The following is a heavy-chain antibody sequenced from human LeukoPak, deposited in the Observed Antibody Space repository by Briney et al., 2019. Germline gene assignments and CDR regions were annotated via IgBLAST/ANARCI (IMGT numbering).Heavy chain of an antibody. J-gene: IGHJ4*02. CDR1: GFTFTNYA. CDR2: MSYGGANE. CDR3: ARTSTSGSYYPDY. D-gene: IGHD1-26*01. Sequence: GGSLRLSCAASGFTFTNYALHWVRQAPGKGLEWVAVMSYGGANEYYADSVKGRFTISRDNSKNTLYLQMNSLRAEDTAVYYCARTSTSGSYYPDYWGQGTLVTVSP. V-gene: IGHV3-30-3*01.